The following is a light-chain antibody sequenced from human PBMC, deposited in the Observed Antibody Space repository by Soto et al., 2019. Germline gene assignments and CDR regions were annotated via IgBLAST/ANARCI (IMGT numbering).Light chain of an antibody. Sequence: PGERATLSCRASRTVDGNYLAWYHQKPGQAPRLLIHSASTRAPGIPDRFSASGAGTDFTLTISRLEPEDSAVYYCQQYGSSSITFGQGTRLEIK. V-gene: IGKV3-20*01. J-gene: IGKJ5*01. CDR1: RTVDGNY. CDR2: SAS. CDR3: QQYGSSSIT.